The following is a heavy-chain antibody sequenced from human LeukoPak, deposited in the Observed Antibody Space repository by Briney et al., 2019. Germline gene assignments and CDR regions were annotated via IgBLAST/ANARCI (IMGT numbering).Heavy chain of an antibody. V-gene: IGHV4-30-4*08. CDR1: GGSISSGDYY. D-gene: IGHD6-13*01. CDR3: ARGRVSPRHFDI. CDR2: IYYSGST. J-gene: IGHJ3*02. Sequence: SQTLSLTCTVSGGSISSGDYYWSWIRQPPGKGLDWIGYIYYSGSTYYNPSLKSRVTISVDTSKNQFSLKLSSVTAADTAVYYCARGRVSPRHFDIWGQGTMVTVSS.